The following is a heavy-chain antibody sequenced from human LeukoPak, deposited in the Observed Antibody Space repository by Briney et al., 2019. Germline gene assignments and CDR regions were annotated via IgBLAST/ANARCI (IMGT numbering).Heavy chain of an antibody. CDR2: IYYSGST. V-gene: IGHV4-39*01. CDR3: ARQAVTGSIDY. J-gene: IGHJ4*02. Sequence: SETLSLTCTVSGGCISSSSYYWGWIRQPPRKGLEWIGSIYYSGSTYYNPSLKRRVTISVDTSKNQFSLKLSSVTAADTAVYYCARQAVTGSIDYWGQGTLVTVSS. D-gene: IGHD6-19*01. CDR1: GGCISSSSYY.